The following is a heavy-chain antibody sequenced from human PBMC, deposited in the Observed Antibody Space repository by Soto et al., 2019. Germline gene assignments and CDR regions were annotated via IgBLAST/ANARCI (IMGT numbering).Heavy chain of an antibody. CDR2: IRAYNGNT. CDR3: ARGPAGYEWLLYSASYYYYYYGMDV. V-gene: IGHV1-18*04. D-gene: IGHD3-3*01. Sequence: ASVPDSRRASCYTRTRYVISWVGQADGQGREWMGWIRAYNGNTNYSQKLQCRVTMTTNTSTSTAYMVLRTLRSDVTAVYYCARGPAGYEWLLYSASYYYYYYGMDVWGQGTTVTVSS. J-gene: IGHJ6*02. CDR1: CYTRTRYV.